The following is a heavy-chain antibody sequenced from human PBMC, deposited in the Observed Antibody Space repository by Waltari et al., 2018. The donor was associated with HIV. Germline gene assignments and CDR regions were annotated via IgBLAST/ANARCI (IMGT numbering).Heavy chain of an antibody. CDR1: GFRFSTDW. CDR3: ARAYSGTYRIGDY. V-gene: IGHV3-7*01. CDR2: TKQDGNEK. Sequence: EVQLVETGGALVQPGGSLRVPCVASGFRFSTDWMTWVRRAPGKGLEWVANTKQDGNEKNYLDSVKGRFTISRDNAKNSLYLQMNNLRDEDSATYYCARAYSGTYRIGDYWGQGTLVTVSS. D-gene: IGHD1-26*01. J-gene: IGHJ4*02.